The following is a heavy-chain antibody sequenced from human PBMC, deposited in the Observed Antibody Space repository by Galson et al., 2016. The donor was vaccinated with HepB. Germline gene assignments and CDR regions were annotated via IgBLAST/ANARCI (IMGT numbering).Heavy chain of an antibody. J-gene: IGHJ4*02. CDR2: VTSGSTYL. CDR3: ARDFSIDAIWFGELTPLSH. V-gene: IGHV3-21*01. D-gene: IGHD3-10*01. CDR1: GFTFSNYA. Sequence: SLRLSCAASGFTFSNYAMTWVRQAPGKGLEWVSSVTSGSTYLYYADSERGRFTISRDNAKNSLYLQMNSLRVEDTAVYYCARDFSIDAIWFGELTPLSHWGQGTLVTVSS.